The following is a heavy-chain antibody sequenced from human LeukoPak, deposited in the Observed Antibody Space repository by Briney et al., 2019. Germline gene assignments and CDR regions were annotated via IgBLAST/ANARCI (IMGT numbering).Heavy chain of an antibody. V-gene: IGHV1-24*01. CDR3: AREVVVPAAPYYYYGMDV. Sequence: ASVKVSCKVSGYTLTELSMHWVRQAPGKGLEWMGGFDPEDGETIYAQKFQGRVTMTEDTSTDTAYMELSSLRSEDTAVYYCAREVVVPAAPYYYYGMDVWGQGTTVTVSS. CDR2: FDPEDGET. J-gene: IGHJ6*02. D-gene: IGHD2-2*01. CDR1: GYTLTELS.